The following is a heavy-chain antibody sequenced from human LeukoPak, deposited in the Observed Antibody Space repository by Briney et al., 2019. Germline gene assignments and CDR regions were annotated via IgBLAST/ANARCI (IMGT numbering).Heavy chain of an antibody. CDR3: ARALEMATIYYYYYYMDV. D-gene: IGHD5-24*01. Sequence: VASVKVSCKASGGTFSSYAISWVRQAPGQGLEWMGGIIPIFGTANYAQKFQGRVTITTDESTSTAYMELSSLRSEDTAVYYCARALEMATIYYYYYYMDVWGKGTTVTVSS. CDR2: IIPIFGTA. CDR1: GGTFSSYA. J-gene: IGHJ6*03. V-gene: IGHV1-69*05.